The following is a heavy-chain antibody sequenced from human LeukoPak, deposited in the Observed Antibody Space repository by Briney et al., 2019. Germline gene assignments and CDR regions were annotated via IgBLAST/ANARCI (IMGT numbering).Heavy chain of an antibody. J-gene: IGHJ1*01. D-gene: IGHD3-10*01. V-gene: IGHV3-33*06. Sequence: GGSLRLSCAASGFTFSSYGMHWVRQAPGKGLEWVAAIWYDGSNKYYADSVKGRFTISRDNSKNTLYLQMNSLRAEDTAVYYGAKDRGGLGREYFQHWGQGTLVTVSS. CDR3: AKDRGGLGREYFQH. CDR1: GFTFSSYG. CDR2: IWYDGSNK.